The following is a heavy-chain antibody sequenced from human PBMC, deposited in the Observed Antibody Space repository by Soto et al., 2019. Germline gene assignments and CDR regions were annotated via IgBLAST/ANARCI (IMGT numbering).Heavy chain of an antibody. J-gene: IGHJ6*02. Sequence: QVQLVQSGAEVKKPGASVKVSCKASGYTFTSYGISWVRQAPGQGLEWMGWISAYNGNTNYAQKLQGRVTMTTDTSTSTGYMELRSVRSDDTAVYYCARESRLGSSFVGYYYYYGMDVWGQGTTVTVSS. CDR1: GYTFTSYG. CDR2: ISAYNGNT. D-gene: IGHD6-13*01. CDR3: ARESRLGSSFVGYYYYYGMDV. V-gene: IGHV1-18*01.